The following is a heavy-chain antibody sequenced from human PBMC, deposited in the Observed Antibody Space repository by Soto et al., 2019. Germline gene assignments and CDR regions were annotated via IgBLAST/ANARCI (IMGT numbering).Heavy chain of an antibody. J-gene: IGHJ4*02. Sequence: SGPTLVNPTQTLTLTCTFSGFSLSTSGMCVSWIRQPPGKALEWLARIDWDDDKYYSTSLKTRLTISKDTSKNQVVLTMTNMDPVDTATYYCARATYYYDSSGYAAYYFDYWGQRTPVTVSS. CDR2: IDWDDDK. V-gene: IGHV2-70*11. D-gene: IGHD3-22*01. CDR1: GFSLSTSGMC. CDR3: ARATYYYDSSGYAAYYFDY.